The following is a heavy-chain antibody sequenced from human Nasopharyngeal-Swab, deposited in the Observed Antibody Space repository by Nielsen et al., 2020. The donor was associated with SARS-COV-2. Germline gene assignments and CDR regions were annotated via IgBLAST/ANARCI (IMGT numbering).Heavy chain of an antibody. V-gene: IGHV5-10-1*01. J-gene: IGHJ4*02. CDR3: ARSTNDVIDDY. D-gene: IGHD2-8*01. Sequence: GESLKISCEASGYTFTYYWINWVRQVPGKGLEWMGRIDPTGSYINYSPSFRGHVTLSTDKSISTAYLQWSSLRASDTAMYFCARSTNDVIDDYWGQGTQVTVSS. CDR1: GYTFTYYW. CDR2: IDPTGSYI.